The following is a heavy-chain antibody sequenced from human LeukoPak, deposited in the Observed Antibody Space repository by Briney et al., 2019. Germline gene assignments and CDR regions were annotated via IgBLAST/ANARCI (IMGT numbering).Heavy chain of an antibody. D-gene: IGHD3-10*01. V-gene: IGHV1-69*01. J-gene: IGHJ4*02. CDR2: IIPIFGTA. CDR3: ARLSTSGVTNDY. Sequence: ASVKVSCKASGGTFSSYAISWVRQAPGQGLEWMGGIIPIFGTANYAQKFQGRVMITADESTSTAYMELSSLRSEDTAVYYWARLSTSGVTNDYWGQGTLVTVSS. CDR1: GGTFSSYA.